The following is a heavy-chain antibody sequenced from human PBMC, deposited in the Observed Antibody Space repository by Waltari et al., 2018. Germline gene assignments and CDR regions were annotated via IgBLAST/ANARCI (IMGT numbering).Heavy chain of an antibody. V-gene: IGHV1-69*05. D-gene: IGHD3-16*01. CDR3: ARVEGAAGLDI. CDR1: GGTFSSYE. J-gene: IGHJ3*02. Sequence: QVHLVQSGAEVKKPGSSVRVSCKASGGTFSSYEFNWVRQAPGQGLEWMGGISPIFGTPIYAQKFQGRGTITRDTSASTAYMELSSLRSEDTAVYYCARVEGAAGLDIWGQGTMVTVSS. CDR2: ISPIFGTP.